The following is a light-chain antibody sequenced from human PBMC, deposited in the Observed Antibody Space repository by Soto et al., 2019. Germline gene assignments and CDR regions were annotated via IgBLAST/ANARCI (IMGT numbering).Light chain of an antibody. CDR1: SSDIGDYDY. CDR2: DVT. Sequence: QSALTQPASVSGSPGQSITISCTGTSSDIGDYDYVSWYQHLPGKAHKLLIFDVTHRPSGVSDRFSGSKSGNTASLTISGVWPEDEADYYCCSYTDIALDVVFGGGTKLTVL. V-gene: IGLV2-14*01. CDR3: CSYTDIALDVV. J-gene: IGLJ2*01.